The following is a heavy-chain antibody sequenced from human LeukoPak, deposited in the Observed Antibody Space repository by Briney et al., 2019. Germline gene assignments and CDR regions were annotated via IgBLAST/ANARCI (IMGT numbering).Heavy chain of an antibody. V-gene: IGHV1-8*01. CDR3: ARGHYGGNRYFDN. CDR2: MHPNSGKT. Sequence: ASVKVSCKASGYTFSSYEINWVRQAPGQGLEWVGWMHPNSGKTGYAQKFQGRVTMISDTSIGTAFMELSSLRSDDTAIFYCARGHYGGNRYFDNWGQGTLVTVSS. D-gene: IGHD4-23*01. CDR1: GYTFSSYE. J-gene: IGHJ4*02.